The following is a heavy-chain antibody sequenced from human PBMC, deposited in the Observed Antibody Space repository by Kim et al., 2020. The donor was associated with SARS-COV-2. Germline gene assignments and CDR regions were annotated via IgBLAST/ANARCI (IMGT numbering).Heavy chain of an antibody. CDR3: AREGAPAYTTWSDIGYFMDV. V-gene: IGHV3-23*01. J-gene: IGHJ6*03. CDR2: IRRTGGDA. D-gene: IGHD1-26*01. Sequence: GGSLRLSCAASGFNIRNYGMSWVRQSPGKGLEWVSSIRRTGGDARQSASVEGRFTISRDNSQNMLFLQMSSLRAEDTAIYYCAREGAPAYTTWSDIGYFMDVWGEGTTVTVSS. CDR1: GFNIRNYG.